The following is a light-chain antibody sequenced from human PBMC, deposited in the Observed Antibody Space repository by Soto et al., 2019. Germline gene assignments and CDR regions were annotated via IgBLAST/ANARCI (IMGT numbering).Light chain of an antibody. Sequence: EILLTQSPGTLSLSAGERATLSCMASQSVSSYLAWYQQKPGQAPRLLIYDASNRATGIPARFSGSGSGTDFTLTISSLEPEDFAVYYCQQRSNWPPITFGQGTRLEI. CDR1: QSVSSY. CDR3: QQRSNWPPIT. CDR2: DAS. J-gene: IGKJ5*01. V-gene: IGKV3-11*01.